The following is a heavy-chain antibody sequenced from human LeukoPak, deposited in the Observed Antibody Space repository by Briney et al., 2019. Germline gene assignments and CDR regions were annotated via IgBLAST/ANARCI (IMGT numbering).Heavy chain of an antibody. Sequence: SETLSLTCAVYGGSFSGYYWSWIRQPPGKGLEWIGGINHSGSTNYNPSLKSRVTISVDTSKNQFSLKLSSVTAADTAVYYCARGPVASKAFDYWGQGTLVTVSS. CDR3: ARGPVASKAFDY. V-gene: IGHV4-34*01. J-gene: IGHJ4*02. CDR1: GGSFSGYY. CDR2: INHSGST. D-gene: IGHD5-12*01.